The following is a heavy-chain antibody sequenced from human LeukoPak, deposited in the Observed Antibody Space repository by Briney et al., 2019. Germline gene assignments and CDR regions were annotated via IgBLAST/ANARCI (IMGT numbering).Heavy chain of an antibody. CDR1: GGSISSGGYS. CDR3: ARDGGYSSSWYNPDAFDI. J-gene: IGHJ3*02. Sequence: SETLSLTCAVSGGSISSGGYSWSWIRQPPGKGLEWIGYIYHSGSTYYNPSLKSRVTISVDRSKNQFSLKLSSVTAAYTAVYYCARDGGYSSSWYNPDAFDIWGQGTMVTVSS. V-gene: IGHV4-30-2*01. D-gene: IGHD6-13*01. CDR2: IYHSGST.